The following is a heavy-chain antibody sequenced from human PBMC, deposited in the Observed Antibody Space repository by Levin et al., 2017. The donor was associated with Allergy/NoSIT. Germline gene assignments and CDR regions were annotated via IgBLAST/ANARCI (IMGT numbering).Heavy chain of an antibody. Sequence: GESLKISCAASGFTFSDYYMSWIRQAPGKGLEWVSYISSSGSTIYYADSVKGRFTISRDNAKNSLYLQMNSLRAEDTAVYYCASNIAARPDTYYYYGMDVWGQGTTVTVSS. CDR3: ASNIAARPDTYYYYGMDV. J-gene: IGHJ6*02. D-gene: IGHD6-6*01. CDR2: ISSSGSTI. V-gene: IGHV3-11*01. CDR1: GFTFSDYY.